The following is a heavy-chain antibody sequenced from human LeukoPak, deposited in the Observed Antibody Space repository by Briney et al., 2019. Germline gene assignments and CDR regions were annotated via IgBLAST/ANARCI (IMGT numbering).Heavy chain of an antibody. D-gene: IGHD1-26*01. Sequence: PGGSLRLSCAASGFTFSSYSMNWVRQAPGKGLEWVSYISSSSSTIYYADSVKGRFTISRDSAKNSLYLQMNSLRDEDTAVYYCARVGELLAYYYYYGMDVWGQGTTVTVSS. V-gene: IGHV3-48*02. CDR3: ARVGELLAYYYYYGMDV. CDR2: ISSSSSTI. CDR1: GFTFSSYS. J-gene: IGHJ6*02.